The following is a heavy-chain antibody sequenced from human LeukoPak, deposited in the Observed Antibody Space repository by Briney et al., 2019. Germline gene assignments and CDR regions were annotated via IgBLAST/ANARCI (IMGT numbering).Heavy chain of an antibody. D-gene: IGHD3-22*01. V-gene: IGHV1-2*02. CDR2: INPNSGGT. CDR1: GYTFTGYY. J-gene: IGHJ4*02. Sequence: ASVKVSCKASGYTFTGYYMHWVRQAPGQGLEWMGWINPNSGGTNYAQKFQGRVTMTRDTSISTAYMELSRLRSDDTAVYYCARDRPQDYYDSSGLDYWGQGTLVTVSS. CDR3: ARDRPQDYYDSSGLDY.